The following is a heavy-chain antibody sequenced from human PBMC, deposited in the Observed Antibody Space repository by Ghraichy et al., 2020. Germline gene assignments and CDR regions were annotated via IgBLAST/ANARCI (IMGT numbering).Heavy chain of an antibody. V-gene: IGHV4-39*01. J-gene: IGHJ4*02. Sequence: GSLRLSCTVSGGSISSSSYYWGWIRQPPGKGLEWIGSIYYSGSTYYNPSLKSRVTISVDTSKNQFSLKLSSVTAADTAVYYCASRPGYCSGGSCYSGFDYWGQGTLVTVSS. CDR2: IYYSGST. CDR3: ASRPGYCSGGSCYSGFDY. D-gene: IGHD2-15*01. CDR1: GGSISSSSYY.